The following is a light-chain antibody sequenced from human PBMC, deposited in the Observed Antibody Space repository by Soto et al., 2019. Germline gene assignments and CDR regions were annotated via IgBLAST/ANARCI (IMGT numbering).Light chain of an antibody. J-gene: IGLJ1*01. Sequence: VLTQPPSVSGAPGQRVTISCTGSSSNIGAGYDVHWYQQLPGTAPKLLIYGNSNRPSGVPDRFSGSKSGTSASLAITGLQAEDESDYYCQSFDSSLSGYVFGTGTKLTVL. V-gene: IGLV1-40*01. CDR1: SSNIGAGYD. CDR2: GNS. CDR3: QSFDSSLSGYV.